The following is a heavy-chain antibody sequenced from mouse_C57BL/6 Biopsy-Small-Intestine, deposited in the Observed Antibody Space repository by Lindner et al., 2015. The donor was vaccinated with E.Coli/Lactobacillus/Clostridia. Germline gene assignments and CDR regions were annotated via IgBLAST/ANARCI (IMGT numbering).Heavy chain of an antibody. CDR2: ISSGSSTI. CDR1: GFTFSDYG. CDR3: ARPYYYSMDY. V-gene: IGHV5-17*01. J-gene: IGHJ4*01. Sequence: VQAAGVWGGLVKPGGSLKLSCAASGFTFSDYGMHWVRQAPEKGLEWVAYISSGSSTIYYADTMKGRFTISRDNAKNTLFLQMTSLRSEDTAMYYCARPYYYSMDYWGQGTSVTVSS.